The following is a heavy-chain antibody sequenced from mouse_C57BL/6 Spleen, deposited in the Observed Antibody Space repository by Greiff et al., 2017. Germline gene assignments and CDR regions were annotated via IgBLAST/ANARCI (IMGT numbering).Heavy chain of an antibody. CDR2: VHPSDSDT. CDR3: AIGLRRTALYAMDY. V-gene: IGHV1-74*01. D-gene: IGHD2-4*01. CDR1: GYTFTSSW. J-gene: IGHJ4*01. Sequence: QVPLQQPGAELVKPGASVKVSCKASGYTFTSSWMHWVKQRPGQGLEWIGKVHPSDSDTNYNQKFKGKATLTVDKSSSTAYMQLSSLTSADSAVYYCAIGLRRTALYAMDYWGQGTSVTVSS.